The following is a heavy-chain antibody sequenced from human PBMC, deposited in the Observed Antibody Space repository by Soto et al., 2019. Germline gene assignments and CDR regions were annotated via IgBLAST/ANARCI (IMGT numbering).Heavy chain of an antibody. CDR3: ARARQRDTGRGLDV. D-gene: IGHD5-18*01. Sequence: SETLSLTCTISGESINNYFWNWIRRSPGKGLEWIGYISYSGSTSYNPSLQSRVTISSDTSKNQFSLELSSVTAADTAVYYCARARQRDTGRGLDVWGQGTTVTVSS. CDR2: ISYSGST. CDR1: GESINNYF. V-gene: IGHV4-59*01. J-gene: IGHJ6*02.